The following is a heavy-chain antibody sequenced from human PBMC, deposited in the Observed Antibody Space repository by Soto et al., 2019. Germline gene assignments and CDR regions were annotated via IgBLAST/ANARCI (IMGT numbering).Heavy chain of an antibody. CDR3: ARDLARGVIMNWFDP. V-gene: IGHV4-30-2*01. Sequence: SETLSLTCAVSGGSISSGGYSWSWIRQPPGKGLEWIGYIYHSGSTYYNPSLKSRVTISVDRSKNQFSLKLSSVTAADTAVYYCARDLARGVIMNWFDPWGQGTLVTVSS. CDR1: GGSISSGGYS. J-gene: IGHJ5*02. CDR2: IYHSGST. D-gene: IGHD3-10*01.